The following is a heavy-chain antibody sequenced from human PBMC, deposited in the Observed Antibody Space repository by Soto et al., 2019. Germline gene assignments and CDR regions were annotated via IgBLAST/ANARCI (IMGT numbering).Heavy chain of an antibody. J-gene: IGHJ1*01. CDR1: GFTFSSYS. D-gene: IGHD1-26*01. CDR3: ARRDPGAYFQH. Sequence: LRLSCAASGFTFSSYSMNWVRQAPGKGLEWVSSISSSSSYIYSADSVKGRFTISRDNAKNSLYLQMNSLRAEDTAIYYCARRDPGAYFQHWGQGTLVTVSS. CDR2: ISSSSSYI. V-gene: IGHV3-21*01.